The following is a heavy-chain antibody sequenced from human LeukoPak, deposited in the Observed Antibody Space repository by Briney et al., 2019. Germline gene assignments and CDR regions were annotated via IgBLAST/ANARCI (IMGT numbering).Heavy chain of an antibody. D-gene: IGHD3-22*01. CDR1: GGSFSGYY. CDR3: ARGLHYDSGGGGFDP. Sequence: PSETLSLTCAVDGGSFSGYYWSWIRQPPGKGLEWIGEINHSGSTNYNPSLKSRVTISVDTSKNQFSLKLSSVTAADTAVYYCARGLHYDSGGGGFDPWGQGTLVTVSS. J-gene: IGHJ5*02. V-gene: IGHV4-34*01. CDR2: INHSGST.